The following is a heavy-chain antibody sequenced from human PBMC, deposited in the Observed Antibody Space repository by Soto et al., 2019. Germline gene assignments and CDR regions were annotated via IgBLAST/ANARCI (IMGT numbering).Heavy chain of an antibody. D-gene: IGHD6-19*01. J-gene: IGHJ4*02. CDR1: GGSISSYY. V-gene: IGHV4-59*01. CDR3: ARVRSRGWYFHFDY. Sequence: PSETLSLTCTVSGGSISSYYWSWIRQPPGKGLEWIGYIYYSGSTNYNPSLKSRVTISVDTSKNQFSLKLSSVTAADTAVYYCARVRSRGWYFHFDYWGQGTLVTVSS. CDR2: IYYSGST.